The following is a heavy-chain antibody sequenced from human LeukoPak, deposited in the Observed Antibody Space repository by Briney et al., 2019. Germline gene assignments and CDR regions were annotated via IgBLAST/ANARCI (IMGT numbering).Heavy chain of an antibody. CDR2: ISSSGDYI. CDR1: GFTFTMFG. CDR3: AKSVGARGDAFDI. Sequence: GGSLRLSCAASGFTFTMFGMNWVRQAPGKGLEWVSSISSSGDYIYYADSVKGRFTISRDNTKNSLYLQMNSLRAEDMALYYCAKSVGARGDAFDIWGQGTMVTVSS. V-gene: IGHV3-21*04. D-gene: IGHD1-26*01. J-gene: IGHJ3*02.